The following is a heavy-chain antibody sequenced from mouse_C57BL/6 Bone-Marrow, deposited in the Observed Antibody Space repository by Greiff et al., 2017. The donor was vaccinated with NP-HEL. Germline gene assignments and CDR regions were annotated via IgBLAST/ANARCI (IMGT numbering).Heavy chain of an antibody. CDR2: IDPANGNT. CDR1: GFNIKNTY. Sequence: VQLQQSVAELVRPGASVKLSCTASGFNIKNTYMHWVKQRPEQGLEWLGRIDPANGNTKYAPKFQGKATITADTSSNTAYLPLSSLTSKDTAIYYCARDSGYGYYAMDYWGQGTSVTVSS. V-gene: IGHV14-3*01. CDR3: ARDSGYGYYAMDY. D-gene: IGHD3-2*02. J-gene: IGHJ4*01.